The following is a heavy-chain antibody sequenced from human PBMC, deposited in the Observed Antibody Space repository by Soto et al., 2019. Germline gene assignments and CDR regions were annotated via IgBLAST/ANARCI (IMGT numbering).Heavy chain of an antibody. Sequence: QVQLVQSGAEVKKPGASVKVSCKASGYTFTSYGISWVRQAPGQGLEWMGWISAYNGNTNYAQKLQGRVTMTTDTTTHTAYMELRSLSSDDTAVYYCARPHSGWYSSRFDYWGQGPMVTVSS. CDR2: ISAYNGNT. D-gene: IGHD6-19*01. J-gene: IGHJ4*02. CDR1: GYTFTSYG. V-gene: IGHV1-18*01. CDR3: ARPHSGWYSSRFDY.